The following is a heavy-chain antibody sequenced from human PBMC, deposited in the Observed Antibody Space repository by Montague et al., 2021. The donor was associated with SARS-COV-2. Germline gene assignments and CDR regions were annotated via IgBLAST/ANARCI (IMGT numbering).Heavy chain of an antibody. CDR2: IRQDVSDK. V-gene: IGHV3-7*01. Sequence: SMRLSCAASGFTISSFWMSWVRQAPGKGLEWVANIRQDVSDKYYLDSVRGRFTISRYNANNSLYLQMSSLRAEDTGVYYCTRDRDYGDYLNWFNPWGQGTMVTVSS. D-gene: IGHD4-17*01. J-gene: IGHJ5*02. CDR3: TRDRDYGDYLNWFNP. CDR1: GFTISSFW.